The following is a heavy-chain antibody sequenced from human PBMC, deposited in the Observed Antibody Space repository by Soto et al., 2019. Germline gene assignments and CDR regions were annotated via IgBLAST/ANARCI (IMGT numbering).Heavy chain of an antibody. V-gene: IGHV3-43*01. CDR3: AKDMYSSSRAARYYYYGMDV. CDR2: ISWDGGST. Sequence: PGGSLRLSCAASGFTFDDYTMHWVRQAPGKGLEWVSLISWDGGSTYYADSVKGRFTISRDNSKNSLYLQMNSLRTEDTALYYCAKDMYSSSRAARYYYYGMDVWGQGTTVTVSS. D-gene: IGHD6-13*01. J-gene: IGHJ6*02. CDR1: GFTFDDYT.